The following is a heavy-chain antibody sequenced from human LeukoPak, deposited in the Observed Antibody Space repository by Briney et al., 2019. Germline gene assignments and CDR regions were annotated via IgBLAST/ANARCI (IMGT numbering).Heavy chain of an antibody. CDR2: IYSGGST. CDR1: GFTVSSNY. J-gene: IGHJ4*02. Sequence: GGSLRLSCAASGFTVSSNYMSWVRQAPGKGLEWVSVIYSGGSTYYADSVKGRFTISRDNSKNTLYLQMNSLRAEDTAVYYCARDSAYYYDSSGYWGGVDYWGQGTVVTVSS. D-gene: IGHD3-22*01. V-gene: IGHV3-66*02. CDR3: ARDSAYYYDSSGYWGGVDY.